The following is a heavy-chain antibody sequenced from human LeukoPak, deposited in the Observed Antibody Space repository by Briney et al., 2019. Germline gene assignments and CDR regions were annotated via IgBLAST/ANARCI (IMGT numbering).Heavy chain of an antibody. CDR3: IFPPHLFCSSTTAPFNF. CDR1: GFTFGDYA. V-gene: IGHV3-49*04. D-gene: IGHD2-2*01. CDR2: IRSKNYGENT. J-gene: IGHJ4*02. Sequence: GGSLRLSCTTSGFTFGDYAMSWVRQAPGKGLEWVSFIRSKNYGENTEYAASVTGRFTISRDDSNNIAYLQMNSLKIEDTAVYSFIFPPHLFCSSTTAPFNFWGKEPLVT.